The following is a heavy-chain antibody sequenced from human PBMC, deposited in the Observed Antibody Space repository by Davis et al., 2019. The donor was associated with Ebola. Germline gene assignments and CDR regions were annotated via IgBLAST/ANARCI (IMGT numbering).Heavy chain of an antibody. D-gene: IGHD6-6*01. CDR2: ISAYNGNT. CDR3: ARDIAARPIDY. Sequence: ASVKVSCKASGYTFTSYAMHWVRQAPGQGLEWMGWISAYNGNTNYAQKLQGRVTMTTDTSTSTAYMELRSLRSDDTAVYYCARDIAARPIDYWGQGTLVTVSS. J-gene: IGHJ4*02. CDR1: GYTFTSYA. V-gene: IGHV1-18*01.